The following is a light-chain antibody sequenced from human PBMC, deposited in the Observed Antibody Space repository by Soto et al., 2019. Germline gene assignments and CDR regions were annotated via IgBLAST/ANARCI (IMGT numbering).Light chain of an antibody. J-gene: IGKJ4*01. CDR1: QTIGTW. CDR3: QQYNSRSPEGVS. Sequence: DIRMTQSPSTLSASVGDRVTITCRASQTIGTWLAWYQRKPGKAPKLLIYDAATLQTGVPSRFSGFASGTEFTLTISSLQPDDFATYFCQQYNSRSPEGVSFGGGTKVETK. CDR2: DAA. V-gene: IGKV1-5*01.